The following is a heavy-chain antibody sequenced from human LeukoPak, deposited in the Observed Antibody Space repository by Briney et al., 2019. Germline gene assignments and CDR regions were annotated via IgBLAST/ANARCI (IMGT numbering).Heavy chain of an antibody. V-gene: IGHV3-23*01. J-gene: IGHJ4*02. Sequence: GGSLRLSCAASGFTFSSYAMGWVRQAPGKGLEWVSAISGSGGSTYYADSVKGRFTISRDNSKNTLYLQMDSLRPEDTAVYYCARDLGEWGRVDDWGQGTLVTVSS. CDR3: ARDLGEWGRVDD. CDR2: ISGSGGST. CDR1: GFTFSSYA. D-gene: IGHD3-16*01.